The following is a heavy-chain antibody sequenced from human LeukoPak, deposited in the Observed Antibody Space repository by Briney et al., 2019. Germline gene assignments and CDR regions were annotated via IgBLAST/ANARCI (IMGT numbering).Heavy chain of an antibody. CDR1: GGSISSYY. V-gene: IGHV4-59*12. Sequence: SETLSLTCTVSGGSISSYYWSWIRQPPGKGLEWIGYIYYSGSTNYNPSLKSRVTISVDTSKNQFSLKLSSVTAADTAVYYCARDSGDTAMAGNWFDPWGQGTLVTVSS. D-gene: IGHD5-18*01. J-gene: IGHJ5*02. CDR3: ARDSGDTAMAGNWFDP. CDR2: IYYSGST.